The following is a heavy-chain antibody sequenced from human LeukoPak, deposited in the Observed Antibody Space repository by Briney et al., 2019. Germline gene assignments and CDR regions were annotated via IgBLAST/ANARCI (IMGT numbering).Heavy chain of an antibody. CDR2: ISGSGGST. CDR3: AKPLQYYYDSSGCLH. D-gene: IGHD3-22*01. V-gene: IGHV3-23*01. Sequence: GGSLRLSCAASGFTFSSYAMSWVRQAPGKGLEWVSAISGSGGSTYYADSVKGRFTISRDNSKNTLYLQMNSLRAEDTAVYYCAKPLQYYYDSSGCLHWGQGTLVTVSS. J-gene: IGHJ4*02. CDR1: GFTFSSYA.